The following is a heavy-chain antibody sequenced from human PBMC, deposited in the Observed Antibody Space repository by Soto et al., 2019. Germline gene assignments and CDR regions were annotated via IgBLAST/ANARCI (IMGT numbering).Heavy chain of an antibody. CDR2: IYYSGRA. D-gene: IGHD5-18*01. CDR3: ARGTNVDTAMTSSWDYYYMDV. CDR1: GGSISSYY. V-gene: IGHV4-59*01. Sequence: SETLSLTCTVSGGSISSYYWNWIRQPPGKGLEWIGYIYYSGRAKYNPSLESRVTMSVDRSKNQFSLTLSSVTAADTAVYYCARGTNVDTAMTSSWDYYYMDVWGKGTTVTVPS. J-gene: IGHJ6*03.